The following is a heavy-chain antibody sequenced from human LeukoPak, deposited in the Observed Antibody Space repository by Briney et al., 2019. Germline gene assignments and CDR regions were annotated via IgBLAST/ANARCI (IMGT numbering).Heavy chain of an antibody. CDR1: GGSISSHY. V-gene: IGHV4-59*11. CDR3: GRDALVGYFSYYYMDV. D-gene: IGHD2-15*01. Sequence: PSETLSLTCTVSGGSISSHYWNWMRQSPVKGLEWIGDISNSGSTSYNPSLKSRVTISIDTSKNQFSLKLSSVTAADTAVYYCGRDALVGYFSYYYMDVWGKGTTVTVSS. J-gene: IGHJ6*03. CDR2: ISNSGST.